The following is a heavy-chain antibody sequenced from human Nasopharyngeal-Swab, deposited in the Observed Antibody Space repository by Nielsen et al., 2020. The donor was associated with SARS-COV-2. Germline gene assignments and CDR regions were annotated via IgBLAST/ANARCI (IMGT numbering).Heavy chain of an antibody. CDR2: IRESGTIT. J-gene: IGHJ3*02. Sequence: GESLKISCAASRFILSDYSMNLVRQAPGKGLQWVCNIRESGTITYYTESVKGRFTVSEDKAKNSMYLLMNSLREEDTAVYYCVRDYQCAFDIWGLGTTVTVSS. CDR1: RFILSDYS. CDR3: VRDYQCAFDI. D-gene: IGHD2-2*01. V-gene: IGHV3-48*02.